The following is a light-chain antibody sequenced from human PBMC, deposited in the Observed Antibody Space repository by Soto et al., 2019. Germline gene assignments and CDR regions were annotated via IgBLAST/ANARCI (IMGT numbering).Light chain of an antibody. CDR3: AAWDDSLSGFWV. Sequence: QAVVTQPPSASGTPGQRVTISCSGSSSNIGSNYVYWYQQLPGTAPKLLIYSNNQRPSGVPDRFSGSKSGTSASLAISGLRSSEEADYYCAAWDDSLSGFWVFGGGTKVTVL. CDR2: SNN. V-gene: IGLV1-47*02. CDR1: SSNIGSNY. J-gene: IGLJ3*02.